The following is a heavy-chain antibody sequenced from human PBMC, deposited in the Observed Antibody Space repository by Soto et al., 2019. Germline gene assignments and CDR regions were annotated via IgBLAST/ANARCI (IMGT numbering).Heavy chain of an antibody. CDR2: ISYDGSNK. V-gene: IGHV3-30-3*01. J-gene: IGHJ4*02. D-gene: IGHD5-18*01. CDR3: ARGDGYIYGNTFDS. CDR1: GFTFNNYA. Sequence: GGSLRLSCAASGFTFNNYAMHWVRQAPGKGLEWVAFISYDGSNKYYADSVTGRFTISRDNSRNTLYLQMNSLRAEDTAVYYCARGDGYIYGNTFDSWGQGTLVTVSS.